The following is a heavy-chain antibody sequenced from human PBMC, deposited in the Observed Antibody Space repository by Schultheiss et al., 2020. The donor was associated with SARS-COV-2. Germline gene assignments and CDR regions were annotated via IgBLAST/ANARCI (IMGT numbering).Heavy chain of an antibody. D-gene: IGHD3-22*01. V-gene: IGHV4-30-4*01. CDR3: AKDLPPKRIVVVTGGFFDY. CDR1: GGSISSGDYY. CDR2: IYHSGST. Sequence: SETLSLTCTVSGGSISSGDYYWSWIRQHPGKGLEWIGEIYHSGSTNYNPSLKSRVTISVDTSKNQFSLKLSSVTAADTAVYYCAKDLPPKRIVVVTGGFFDYWGQGTLVTVSS. J-gene: IGHJ4*02.